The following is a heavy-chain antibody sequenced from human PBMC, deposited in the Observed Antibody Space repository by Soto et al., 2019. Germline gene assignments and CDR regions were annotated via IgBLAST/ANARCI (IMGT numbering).Heavy chain of an antibody. CDR2: IYYSGST. J-gene: IGHJ4*02. CDR1: GSSISPFY. D-gene: IGHD4-17*01. V-gene: IGHV4-59*01. Sequence: SETLSLTCIVSGSSISPFYWSWIRQPPGKGLEWIGNIYYSGSTNYNPTLKSRVTISVDTSKRQFSLNLYSMTAADTAVYYCSRVGGYYGDYPNFDYWGQGTRVTVSS. CDR3: SRVGGYYGDYPNFDY.